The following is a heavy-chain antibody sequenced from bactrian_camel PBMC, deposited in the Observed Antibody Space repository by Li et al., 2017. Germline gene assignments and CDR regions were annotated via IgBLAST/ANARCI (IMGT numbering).Heavy chain of an antibody. D-gene: IGHD3*01. J-gene: IGHJ4*01. V-gene: IGHV3S6*01. CDR2: IYSDGSDT. CDR3: AADLRPHSGRWERFRLAGVTFMYNY. Sequence: VQLVESGGGVVQPGGSLRLSCAASGFTLSSYRTYWVRQAPGKGLEWVSTIYSDGSDTYYADSVKGRFTISRDNAKNTVFLQMNGLKSEDTAVYYCAADLRPHSGRWERFRLAGVTFMYNYWGQGTQVTVS. CDR1: GFTLSSYR.